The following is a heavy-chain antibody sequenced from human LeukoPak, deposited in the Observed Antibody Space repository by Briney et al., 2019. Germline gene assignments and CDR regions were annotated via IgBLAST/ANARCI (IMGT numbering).Heavy chain of an antibody. CDR2: ISNDGSRK. V-gene: IGHV3-30*03. CDR3: ARDRAWNYFDY. J-gene: IGHJ4*02. Sequence: GGSLRLSCAPSGFTFSRHGMHWVRQAPGKGLEWVAIISNDGSRKYYAHSVEGRFTISRDNSKNTLYLQMDSLRAEDTAVYYCARDRAWNYFDYWGQGTLVTVSS. D-gene: IGHD3-3*01. CDR1: GFTFSRHG.